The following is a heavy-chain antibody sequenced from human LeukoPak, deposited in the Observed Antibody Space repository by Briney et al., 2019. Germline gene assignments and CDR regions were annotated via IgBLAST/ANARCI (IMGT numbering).Heavy chain of an antibody. D-gene: IGHD3-10*01. CDR1: GGSIGSSSYY. J-gene: IGHJ4*02. Sequence: AETLSLSCTVPGGSIGSSSYYWGRLRQPPGKGLEWIGSIYYSGSTYYNPSLKSRVTISVDTSKNQFSLKLSSVTAADTAVYYCARARLPNYGSGSYSTGAVYYFDYWGQGTLVTVSS. CDR2: IYYSGST. V-gene: IGHV4-39*07. CDR3: ARARLPNYGSGSYSTGAVYYFDY.